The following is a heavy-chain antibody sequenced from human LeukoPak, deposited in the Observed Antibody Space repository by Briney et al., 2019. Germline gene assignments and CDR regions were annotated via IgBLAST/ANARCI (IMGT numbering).Heavy chain of an antibody. Sequence: GASVKVSCKASGYTFTGYYMHWVRQAPGQGLEWMGWINPNSGGTNYAQKFQGRVTMTRDTSISTAYMELSRLRSDDTAVYYCALSRQLSLHAFDIWGQGTMVTVSS. CDR2: INPNSGGT. J-gene: IGHJ3*02. V-gene: IGHV1-2*02. CDR3: ALSRQLSLHAFDI. CDR1: GYTFTGYY. D-gene: IGHD5-18*01.